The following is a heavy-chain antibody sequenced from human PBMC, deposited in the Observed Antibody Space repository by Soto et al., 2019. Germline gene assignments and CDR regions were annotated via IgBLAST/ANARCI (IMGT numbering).Heavy chain of an antibody. V-gene: IGHV3-23*01. CDR2: ISCCGGST. CDR1: GFNFKKFA. CDR3: AKADGEQWLIPHLDN. D-gene: IGHD6-19*01. J-gene: IGHJ4*02. Sequence: EVQLLESGGGVAQPGGSLRLSCEASGFNFKKFAMGWVRQAPGEGLEWVSGISCCGGSTSYADSVKGRFTLARDDSKNTLSLHLNSLRFEDTARYFCAKADGEQWLIPHLDNWGQGTLVTVS.